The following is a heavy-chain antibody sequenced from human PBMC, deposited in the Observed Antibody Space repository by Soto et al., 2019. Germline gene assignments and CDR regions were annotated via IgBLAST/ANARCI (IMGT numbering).Heavy chain of an antibody. D-gene: IGHD2-2*01. CDR1: GFSLSNARMG. CDR3: AHRGALGYCGSTSCRHSAFDY. Sequence: SGPTLVNPTETLTLTCTVSGFSLSNARMGVSWIRQPPGKALEWLAHIFSNDEKSYSTSLKSRLTISKDTSKSQVVLTMTNMDPVDTATYYCAHRGALGYCGSTSCRHSAFDYWGQGTLVTVSS. J-gene: IGHJ4*02. V-gene: IGHV2-26*01. CDR2: IFSNDEK.